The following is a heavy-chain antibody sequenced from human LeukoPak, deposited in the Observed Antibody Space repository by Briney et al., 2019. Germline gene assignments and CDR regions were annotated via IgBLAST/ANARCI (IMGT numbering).Heavy chain of an antibody. CDR1: GGTFRRYA. CDR2: IIPNFGTA. J-gene: IGHJ4*02. Sequence: SVTVSCKASGGTFRRYAISWVRQAPGQGLEWMGGIIPNFGTANYAQKFQGRVTITADESTSTAYMELSSLRSEDTAVYYCARDPPVGVVPAAQDYWGQGTLVTVSS. V-gene: IGHV1-69*13. CDR3: ARDPPVGVVPAAQDY. D-gene: IGHD2-2*01.